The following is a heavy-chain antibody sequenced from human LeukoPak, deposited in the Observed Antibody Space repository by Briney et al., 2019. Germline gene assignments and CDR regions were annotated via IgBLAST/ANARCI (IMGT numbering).Heavy chain of an antibody. V-gene: IGHV3-30*18. D-gene: IGHD3-10*01. J-gene: IGHJ3*02. CDR3: ANGYYYGSGSYYKEAFDI. Sequence: GGSLRLSCAVSGFTFSNCAMHWVRQAPGKGLEWVVVISYDGSNKYYADSVKGRFTISGDNSKNTLYLQMNSLRAEDTAVYYCANGYYYGSGSYYKEAFDIWGQGTMVTVSS. CDR2: ISYDGSNK. CDR1: GFTFSNCA.